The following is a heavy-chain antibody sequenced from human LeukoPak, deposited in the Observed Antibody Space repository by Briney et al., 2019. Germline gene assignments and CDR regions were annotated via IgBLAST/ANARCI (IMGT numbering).Heavy chain of an antibody. J-gene: IGHJ4*02. V-gene: IGHV1-18*01. CDR3: ARDRRSGSYFFDY. CDR2: ISAYNGNT. Sequence: ASVKVSCKASGGTFSSYAISWVRQAPGQGLEWMGWISAYNGNTNYAQKLQGRVTMTTDTSTSTAYMELRSLRSDDTAVYYCARDRRSGSYFFDYWGQGTLVTVSS. D-gene: IGHD1-26*01. CDR1: GGTFSSYA.